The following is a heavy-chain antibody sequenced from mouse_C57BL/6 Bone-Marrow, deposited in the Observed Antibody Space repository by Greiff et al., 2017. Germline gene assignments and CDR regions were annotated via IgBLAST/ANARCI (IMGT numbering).Heavy chain of an antibody. CDR3: ARGDYYGSSYFDY. CDR2: INPNNGGT. Sequence: VQLQQSGPELVKPGASVKIPCKASGYTFTDYNMDWVKQSHGQSLEWIGDINPNNGGTIYNQKFKGKATLTVDKSSSTAYMELRSLTSEDTAVYYCARGDYYGSSYFDYWGQGTTLTVSS. CDR1: GYTFTDYN. D-gene: IGHD1-1*01. V-gene: IGHV1-18*01. J-gene: IGHJ2*01.